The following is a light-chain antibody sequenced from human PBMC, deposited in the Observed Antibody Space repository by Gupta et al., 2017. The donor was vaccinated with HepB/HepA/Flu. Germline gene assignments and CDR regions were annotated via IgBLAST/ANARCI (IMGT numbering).Light chain of an antibody. Sequence: DIQMTQSPSTLSASVGDRVTITCRASQSISSWLAWYQQKPGKAPKPLIYKASTLESGVPLRFSGSGSGTEFTLTISSLQPDDFATYYCQQYNTYSETFGQGTKVEIK. CDR3: QQYNTYSET. CDR1: QSISSW. V-gene: IGKV1-5*03. CDR2: KAS. J-gene: IGKJ1*01.